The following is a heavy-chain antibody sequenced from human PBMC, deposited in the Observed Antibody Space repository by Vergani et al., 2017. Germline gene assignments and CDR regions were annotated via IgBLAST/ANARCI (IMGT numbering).Heavy chain of an antibody. Sequence: QVQLVQSGAEVKKPGSSVKVCCKASGGTFSSYAISWVRQAPGQGLEWMGGIIPIFGTANYAQKFQGRVTITADESTSTAYMELSSLRSEDTAVYYCARCIAVAGPNWFDPWGQGTLVTVSS. D-gene: IGHD6-19*01. V-gene: IGHV1-69*01. CDR1: GGTFSSYA. CDR2: IIPIFGTA. CDR3: ARCIAVAGPNWFDP. J-gene: IGHJ5*02.